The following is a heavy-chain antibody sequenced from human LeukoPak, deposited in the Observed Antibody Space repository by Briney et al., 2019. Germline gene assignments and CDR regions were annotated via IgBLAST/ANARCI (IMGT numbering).Heavy chain of an antibody. J-gene: IGHJ3*02. V-gene: IGHV4-59*01. CDR1: GSSMNLYS. CDR3: ARDLSVNAFDI. CDR2: MHGSGSP. Sequence: SETLSLTCSVSGSSMNLYSWNWIRQSPGKGLEWIAYMHGSGSPNYNPSLASRLTLSVDATENLLSLKLTSVTAADTAVYFCARDLSVNAFDIWGQGTLVTVSS. D-gene: IGHD2/OR15-2a*01.